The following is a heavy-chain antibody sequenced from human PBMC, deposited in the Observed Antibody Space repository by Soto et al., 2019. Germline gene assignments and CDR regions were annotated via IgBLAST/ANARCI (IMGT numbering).Heavy chain of an antibody. V-gene: IGHV3-11*01. CDR2: ISSSGSTI. Sequence: GGSLRLCCAASGFTFSDYYMSWIRHAPGKGLEWVSYISSSGSTIYYADSVKGRFTISRDNAKNSLYLQMNSLRAEDTAVYYCARFDRTPYYFDYWGQGTLVTVSS. D-gene: IGHD3-22*01. CDR1: GFTFSDYY. CDR3: ARFDRTPYYFDY. J-gene: IGHJ4*02.